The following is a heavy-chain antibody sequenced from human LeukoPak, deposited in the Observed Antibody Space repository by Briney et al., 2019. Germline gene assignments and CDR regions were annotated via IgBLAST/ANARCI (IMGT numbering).Heavy chain of an antibody. D-gene: IGHD4-17*01. CDR3: ARDKPTVTTSWYFDL. V-gene: IGHV4-59*01. Sequence: SETLSLTCSVSGGSISSYYWSWIRQPPGKGLEWIGYIYYSGSTNYNPSLKSRVTISVDTSKNQFSLKLSSVTAADTAVYYCARDKPTVTTSWYFDLWGRGTLVTVSS. CDR2: IYYSGST. CDR1: GGSISSYY. J-gene: IGHJ2*01.